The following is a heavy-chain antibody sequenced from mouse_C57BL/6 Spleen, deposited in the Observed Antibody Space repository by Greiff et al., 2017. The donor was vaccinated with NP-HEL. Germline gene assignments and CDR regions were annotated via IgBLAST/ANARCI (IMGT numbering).Heavy chain of an antibody. CDR3: TRRGYYYGSP. Sequence: VKLMESGAELVRPGASVTLSCKASGYTFTDYEMHWVKQTPVHGLEWIGAIDPETGGTAYNQKFKGKAILTADKSSSTAYMELRSLTSEDSAVYYCTRRGYYYGSPWGQGTLVTVSA. V-gene: IGHV1-15*01. CDR2: IDPETGGT. CDR1: GYTFTDYE. J-gene: IGHJ3*01. D-gene: IGHD1-1*01.